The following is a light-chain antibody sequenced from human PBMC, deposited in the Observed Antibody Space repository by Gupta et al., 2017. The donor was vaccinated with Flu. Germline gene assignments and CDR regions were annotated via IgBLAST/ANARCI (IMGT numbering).Light chain of an antibody. J-gene: IGLJ2*01. CDR1: SSNIGSYNY. CDR2: GAT. V-gene: IGLV2-14*01. Sequence: ITISCTGTSSNIGSYNYVSWYQQHPGKAPKLLIYGATNRPSGVSNRFSGSKSGDTASLTISGLQAEDEADYYCRSCTSSTTLVFGGGTKLTVL. CDR3: RSCTSSTTLV.